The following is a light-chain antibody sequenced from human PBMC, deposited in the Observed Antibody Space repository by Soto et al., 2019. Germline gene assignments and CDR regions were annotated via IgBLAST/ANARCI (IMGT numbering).Light chain of an antibody. CDR2: DAS. V-gene: IGKV3-11*01. CDR3: QQSYSTTWT. J-gene: IGKJ1*01. Sequence: EIVFTHSPATLSLSPGERATLSCRASQSVSAYLAWYQQKPGQAPRLLIYDASNRATGIPGRFSGSGSGTDFTLTISSLQPEDFATYSCQQSYSTTWTFGQGTKVDIK. CDR1: QSVSAY.